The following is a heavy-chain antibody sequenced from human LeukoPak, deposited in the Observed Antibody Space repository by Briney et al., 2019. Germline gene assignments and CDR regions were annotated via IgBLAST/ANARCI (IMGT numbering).Heavy chain of an antibody. V-gene: IGHV3-49*03. D-gene: IGHD6-25*01. J-gene: IGHJ4*02. CDR1: GFTFGDYA. CDR3: TRDRYGSGWPAHLHY. Sequence: GGSLRLSCTASGFTFGDYAMSWFRQAPGKGLEWVGFIRSKAYGGTTEYAASVKGRFTISRDDSKSIAYLQMNSLKTEDTAVYYCTRDRYGSGWPAHLHYWGQGTLVTVSS. CDR2: IRSKAYGGTT.